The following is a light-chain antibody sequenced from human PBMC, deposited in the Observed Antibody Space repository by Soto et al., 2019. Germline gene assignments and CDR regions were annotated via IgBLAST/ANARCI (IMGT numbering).Light chain of an antibody. CDR1: QSVSSKY. CDR2: GTS. CDR3: QQSYSTPIT. Sequence: EIVLTHSPGTLSLSPVERATLSCRSSQSVSSKYLAWYQQKPGQAPRLLIYGTSSRATGISDRFRGSGSGTDFTLTISSLQPEDFAIYYCQQSYSTPITFGQGTRLEIK. V-gene: IGKV3-20*01. J-gene: IGKJ5*01.